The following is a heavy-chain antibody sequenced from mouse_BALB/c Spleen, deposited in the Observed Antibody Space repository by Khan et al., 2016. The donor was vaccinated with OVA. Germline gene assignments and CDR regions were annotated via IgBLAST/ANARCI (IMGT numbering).Heavy chain of an antibody. Sequence: VQLQESGPGLVAPSQSLSITCTVSGFSLTSYGVHWVRQPPGKGLEWLGVICAGGSTNYNSALMSRLSISKDNSKSQVFLQMNSLQTDDTAMYYYARLGDIWGQGTTLTVSS. D-gene: IGHD3-1*01. CDR1: GFSLTSYG. CDR2: ICAGGST. CDR3: ARLGDI. J-gene: IGHJ2*01. V-gene: IGHV2-9*02.